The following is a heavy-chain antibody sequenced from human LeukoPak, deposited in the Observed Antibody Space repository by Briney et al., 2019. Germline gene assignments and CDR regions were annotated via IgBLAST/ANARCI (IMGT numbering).Heavy chain of an antibody. Sequence: ASMRVSCKASGYTFTGYYMHWVRQAPGQGLEWMGWINPNSGGTNYAQKFQGRVTMTRDTSISTAYMELSRLRSDDTAVYYCARGAAGYYDSSGYYSGWFDPWGQGTLVTVSS. D-gene: IGHD3-22*01. CDR3: ARGAAGYYDSSGYYSGWFDP. J-gene: IGHJ5*02. CDR2: INPNSGGT. V-gene: IGHV1-2*02. CDR1: GYTFTGYY.